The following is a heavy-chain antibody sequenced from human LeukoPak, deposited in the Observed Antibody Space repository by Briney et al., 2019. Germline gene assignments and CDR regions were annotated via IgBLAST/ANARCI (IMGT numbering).Heavy chain of an antibody. D-gene: IGHD5-18*01. CDR1: GFTVSSNY. CDR3: ARQYYSYGNAFDI. J-gene: IGHJ3*02. Sequence: GGSLRLSCAASGFTVSSNYMSWVRQAPGKGLEWVSVIYSGGSTYYADSVKGRFTISRDNSKNTLYLQMNSLRAEDTAVYYCARQYYSYGNAFDIWGQGIMVTVSS. CDR2: IYSGGST. V-gene: IGHV3-53*01.